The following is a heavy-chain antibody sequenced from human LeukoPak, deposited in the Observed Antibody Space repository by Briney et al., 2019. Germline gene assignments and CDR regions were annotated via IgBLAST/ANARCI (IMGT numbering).Heavy chain of an antibody. V-gene: IGHV3-23*01. D-gene: IGHD3-10*02. Sequence: GGSLRLSCAASGFTFSSYAMSWVRQAPGKGLEWVSAISGSGGSTYYADSVKGRFTISRDNAKNSLYLQMNSLRAEETAVYYXAELGITMIGGVWGKGTTVTISS. CDR3: AELGITMIGGV. J-gene: IGHJ6*04. CDR1: GFTFSSYA. CDR2: ISGSGGST.